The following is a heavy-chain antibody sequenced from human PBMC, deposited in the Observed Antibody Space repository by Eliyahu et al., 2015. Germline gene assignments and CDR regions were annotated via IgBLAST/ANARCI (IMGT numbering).Heavy chain of an antibody. V-gene: IGHV3-7*04. CDR2: IKQDGSEK. J-gene: IGHJ4*02. D-gene: IGHD2-21*02. CDR3: ARDYTWWGRADKLDY. Sequence: EVQLVESGGGLVQPGGSLRLSCAASGFTFSXYWMSWVRQAPGKGLEWVANIKQDGSEKYYVDSVKGRFTISRDNAKNSLYLQMNSLRAEDTAVYYCARDYTWWGRADKLDYWGQGTLVTVSS. CDR1: GFTFSXYW.